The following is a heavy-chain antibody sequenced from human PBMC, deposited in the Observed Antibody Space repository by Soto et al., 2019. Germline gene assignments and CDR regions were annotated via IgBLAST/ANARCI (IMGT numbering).Heavy chain of an antibody. CDR1: GFTFNDAW. CDR3: TTDRSCSSTSCYYYYYYGMDV. Sequence: GGSLRLSCAASGFTFNDAWMNWVRQAPGKGLEWVGRIKSQTDGGTTDYAAPVKGRFTISRDDSKNTLYLQMNSLKTEDTAVYYCTTDRSCSSTSCYYYYYYGMDVWGQGTTVTVSS. D-gene: IGHD2-2*01. V-gene: IGHV3-15*01. CDR2: IKSQTDGGTT. J-gene: IGHJ6*02.